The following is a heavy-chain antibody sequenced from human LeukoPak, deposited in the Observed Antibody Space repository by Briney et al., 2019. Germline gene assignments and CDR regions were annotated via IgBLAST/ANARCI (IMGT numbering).Heavy chain of an antibody. D-gene: IGHD3-3*01. CDR1: GFTFTNYW. V-gene: IGHV3-7*01. CDR2: IEQDRSEK. CDR3: ARLREIPVFGVVTKSTSYFDY. Sequence: GGSLRLSCAASGFTFTNYWMSWVRQAPGKGLELVANIEQDRSEKYYVDSVKGRFTISRDNAKNSLYLQMNSLRAEDTAVYYCARLREIPVFGVVTKSTSYFDYWGQGTLVTVSS. J-gene: IGHJ4*02.